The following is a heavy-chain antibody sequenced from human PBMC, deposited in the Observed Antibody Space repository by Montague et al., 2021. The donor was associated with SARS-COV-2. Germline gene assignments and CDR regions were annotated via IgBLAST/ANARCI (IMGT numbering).Heavy chain of an antibody. Sequence: SETLSLTCSVSGASVTSESWGWIRQTPGKGLEWIAYIYDTGIIDYHPSLRSRTTIAVDTSKNQLSLKLTSVAAADTATYYCANFTRVAATWGHGTLVTVSS. CDR1: GASVTSES. CDR2: IYDTGII. D-gene: IGHD2-15*01. J-gene: IGHJ4*01. CDR3: ANFTRVAAT. V-gene: IGHV4-4*09.